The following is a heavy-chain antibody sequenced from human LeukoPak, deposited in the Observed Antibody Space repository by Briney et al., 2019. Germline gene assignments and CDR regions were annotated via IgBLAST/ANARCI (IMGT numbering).Heavy chain of an antibody. Sequence: PGGSLRLSCAASGFTFSRYSMNWVRQAPGKGLEWVSYISRSSSTIHYADSVKGRFTISRDNAKSSLFLQMNSLRAEDTAAYYCAKGSRAQGYYFDFWGQGTLVTVSS. CDR1: GFTFSRYS. D-gene: IGHD3-10*01. V-gene: IGHV3-48*04. CDR2: ISRSSSTI. J-gene: IGHJ4*02. CDR3: AKGSRAQGYYFDF.